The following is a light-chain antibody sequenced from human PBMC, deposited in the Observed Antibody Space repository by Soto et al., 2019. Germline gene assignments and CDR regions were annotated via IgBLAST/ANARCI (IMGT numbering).Light chain of an antibody. V-gene: IGLV2-18*02. CDR1: SSDVGFYNR. CDR3: NSFTTSGTYV. CDR2: EVS. J-gene: IGLJ1*01. Sequence: QSVLTQPPSVSGSPGQSVTISCTGTSSDVGFYNRVSWYQQPPGTAPKLMIYEVSNRPSGVPDRFSGSKSGNTASLTISGLQDEDEADYYCNSFTTSGTYVFGTGTKLTVL.